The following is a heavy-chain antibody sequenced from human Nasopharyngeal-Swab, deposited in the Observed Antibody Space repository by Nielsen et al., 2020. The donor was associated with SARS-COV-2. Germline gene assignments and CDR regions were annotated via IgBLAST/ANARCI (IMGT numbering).Heavy chain of an antibody. CDR2: IGTAGDT. CDR3: ARANLGYYYGSGSYAFDI. D-gene: IGHD3-10*01. CDR1: GFTFSSYD. J-gene: IGHJ3*02. V-gene: IGHV3-13*01. Sequence: GESLKISCAAPGFTFSSYDMHWVRQATGKGLEWVSAIGTAGDTYYPGSVKGRFTISRENAKNSLYLQMNSLRAGDTAVYYCARANLGYYYGSGSYAFDIWGQGTIVTVSS.